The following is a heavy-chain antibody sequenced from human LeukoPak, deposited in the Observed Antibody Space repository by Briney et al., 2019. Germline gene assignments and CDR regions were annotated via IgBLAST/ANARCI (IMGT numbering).Heavy chain of an antibody. CDR2: FYHSGIT. D-gene: IGHD1-26*01. V-gene: IGHV4-38-2*02. CDR1: GYSISSGYF. J-gene: IGHJ4*02. Sequence: SETLSLTCTVSGYSISSGYFWGWIRQPPGKGLEWIGSFYHSGITYYNPSLKSRVTISVEMSKNQFSLRLSSVTAADTAVYYCATTTIRLGFWGQGTLVTVPS. CDR3: ATTTIRLGF.